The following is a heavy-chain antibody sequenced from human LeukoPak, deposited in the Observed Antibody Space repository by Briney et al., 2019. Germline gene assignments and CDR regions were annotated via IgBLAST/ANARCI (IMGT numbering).Heavy chain of an antibody. V-gene: IGHV1-2*02. CDR1: GYTFTGYY. CDR2: INPHSGVT. J-gene: IGHJ6*04. Sequence: ASVKVSCKASGYTFTGYYMHWVRQAPGQGLEWMGWINPHSGVTNYAQKFQGRVTMTRDTSISTGYMELSRLSSDDTAVYYCARGDYYDSSGYLDVWGKGTTVTVSS. CDR3: ARGDYYDSSGYLDV. D-gene: IGHD3-22*01.